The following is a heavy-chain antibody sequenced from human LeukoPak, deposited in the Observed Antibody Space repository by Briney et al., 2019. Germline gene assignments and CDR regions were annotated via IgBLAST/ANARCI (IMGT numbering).Heavy chain of an antibody. D-gene: IGHD3-16*01. V-gene: IGHV3-33*01. CDR1: GFTFSNYG. J-gene: IGHJ4*02. CDR3: ARDGGPFDY. CDR2: IWNDGSNK. Sequence: GGSLRLSCAASGFTFSNYGMRWVRQAPGKGLEWVAIIWNDGSNKYYADSVKGRFTISRDNSKNSLYLQVNSLRAEDTAVYYCARDGGPFDYWGQGTLVTVSS.